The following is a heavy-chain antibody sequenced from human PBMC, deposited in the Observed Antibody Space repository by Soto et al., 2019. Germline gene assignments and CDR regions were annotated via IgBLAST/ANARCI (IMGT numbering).Heavy chain of an antibody. V-gene: IGHV5-51*01. D-gene: IGHD4-4*01. CDR3: VRRTVNKGGYYGMDV. J-gene: IGHJ6*02. Sequence: PGESLKVSCKGSGYSFTSYWIGWVRQMPGKGLEWMGIIYPGDSDTRYSPSFQGQVTISADKSISTAYLQWSSLKASDTAMYYCVRRTVNKGGYYGMDVWGQGTTVTVSS. CDR2: IYPGDSDT. CDR1: GYSFTSYW.